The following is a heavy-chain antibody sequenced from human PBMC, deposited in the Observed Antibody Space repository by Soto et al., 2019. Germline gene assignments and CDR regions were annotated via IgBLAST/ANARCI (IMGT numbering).Heavy chain of an antibody. V-gene: IGHV1-46*01. Sequence: ASVNGSCNASGYTFTSYHMHWVRQAPGQGLEWMGIINPSGGSTSYAQKFQGRVTMTRDTSTSTVYMELSSLRSEDTAVYYCARDARRYYYYYGMDVWGQGTTVTVSS. CDR3: ARDARRYYYYYGMDV. CDR2: INPSGGST. CDR1: GYTFTSYH. J-gene: IGHJ6*02.